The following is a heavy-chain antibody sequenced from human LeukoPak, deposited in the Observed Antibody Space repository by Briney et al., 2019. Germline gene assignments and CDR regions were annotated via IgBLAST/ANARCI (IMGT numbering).Heavy chain of an antibody. V-gene: IGHV4-31*03. CDR1: GGSISSGGYY. D-gene: IGHD3-22*01. Sequence: SQTLSLTCTVSGGSISSGGYYWSWIRQHPGKGLEWIGYIYYSGSTYYNPSLKSRVTISVDTSKNQFSLKLSSVTAADTAVYYCARVVPEADYYDSSGYYYIWAQGTLVTVSS. J-gene: IGHJ4*02. CDR2: IYYSGST. CDR3: ARVVPEADYYDSSGYYYI.